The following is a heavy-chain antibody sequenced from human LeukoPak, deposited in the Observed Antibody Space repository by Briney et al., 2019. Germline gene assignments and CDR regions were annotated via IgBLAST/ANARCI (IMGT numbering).Heavy chain of an antibody. CDR2: IDPSDSET. CDR1: GYCFTSYW. Sequence: GESLKISCKASGYCFTSYWIGWVRQMPGKGLEWMGIIDPSDSETRNTPSFQGHVTISADKSLTTAYLQWNSLKASDTAMYYCARQTAMGRSGDYWGQGTLVAVSS. CDR3: ARQTAMGRSGDY. V-gene: IGHV5-51*01. J-gene: IGHJ4*02. D-gene: IGHD5-18*01.